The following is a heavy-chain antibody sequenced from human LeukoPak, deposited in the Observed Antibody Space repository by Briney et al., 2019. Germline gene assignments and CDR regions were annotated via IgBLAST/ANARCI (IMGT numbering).Heavy chain of an antibody. J-gene: IGHJ4*02. CDR1: GFTFSSYG. CDR3: AKDTYYYDSGAYLGSDY. D-gene: IGHD3-22*01. V-gene: IGHV3-30*02. CDR2: IRYDGSNK. Sequence: PGGSLRLSCAASGFTFSSYGMHWVRQAPGKGLEWVAFIRYDGSNKYYADSVKGRFTISRDNSKNTLYLQMNSLRAEDTAVYYCAKDTYYYDSGAYLGSDYWGQGTLVTVSS.